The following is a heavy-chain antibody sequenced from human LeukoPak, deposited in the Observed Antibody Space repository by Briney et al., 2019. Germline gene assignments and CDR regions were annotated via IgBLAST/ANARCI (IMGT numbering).Heavy chain of an antibody. V-gene: IGHV3-48*01. CDR2: ISSSSSTK. J-gene: IGHJ4*02. Sequence: GGSLRLSCAASGFTFSSYSMNWVRQAPGKGLEWVSYISSSSSTKYYADSVKGRFTISRDNANNSLYLQMNSLRAEDTAVYYCARSGKIYFDWLLDYWGQGTLVTVSS. D-gene: IGHD3-9*01. CDR1: GFTFSSYS. CDR3: ARSGKIYFDWLLDY.